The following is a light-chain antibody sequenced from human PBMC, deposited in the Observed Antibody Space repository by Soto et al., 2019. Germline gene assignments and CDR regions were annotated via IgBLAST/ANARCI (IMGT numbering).Light chain of an antibody. CDR2: RTF. Sequence: EIVLTQSPGTLSLSPGERATLSCRSSQTIAIRYLAWYQHQPGQAPRLLIYRTFARAPGIPDRFSGGGSGTDFTLTISRLEREDFAVYYCQQYYTSPPPVGQGTRLDLK. CDR3: QQYYTSPPP. CDR1: QTIAIRY. V-gene: IGKV3-20*01. J-gene: IGKJ5*01.